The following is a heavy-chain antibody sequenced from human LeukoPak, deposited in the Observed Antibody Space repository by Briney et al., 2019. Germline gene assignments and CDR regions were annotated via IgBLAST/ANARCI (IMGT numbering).Heavy chain of an antibody. CDR1: GFTFSNFW. J-gene: IGHJ4*02. D-gene: IGHD3-3*01. CDR2: IKQDETEK. V-gene: IGHV3-7*03. Sequence: GESLRLSCTASGFTFSNFWMGWVRQAPGKGLEWVANIKQDETEKFYLGSVKGRFTISRDNSKNTLYLQMNSLRAEDTAVYYCAKRREGGTYYDFWSGYYYPPFDYWGQGTLVTVSS. CDR3: AKRREGGTYYDFWSGYYYPPFDY.